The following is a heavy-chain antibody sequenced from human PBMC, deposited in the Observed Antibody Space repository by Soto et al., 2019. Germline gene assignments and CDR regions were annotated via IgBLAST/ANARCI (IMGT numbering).Heavy chain of an antibody. V-gene: IGHV3-48*02. CDR3: ARVWGGYSKSAGFDY. CDR2: ISDSGSTV. D-gene: IGHD6-13*01. Sequence: EVQLVESGGGLVQPGGSLRLSCAASGFSVSTYSMNWVRQAPGKGLQWISHISDSGSTVHYADSVRGRFTISRDSVKNSLYLLLKGLRDEDTAVYYCARVWGGYSKSAGFDYWGRGILVTVSS. CDR1: GFSVSTYS. J-gene: IGHJ4*02.